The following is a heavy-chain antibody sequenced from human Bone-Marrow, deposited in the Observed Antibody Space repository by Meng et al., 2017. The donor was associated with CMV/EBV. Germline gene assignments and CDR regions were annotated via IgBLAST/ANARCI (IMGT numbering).Heavy chain of an antibody. CDR2: TYYRSKWYN. V-gene: IGHV6-1*01. Sequence: LRLSCAISGDSVSSNSAAWNWISQSPSRGLEWLGRTYYRSKWYNDYAVSVKSRISINPDTSKNQFSLQLNSVTPDDTAVYYWARDRMYYFDYWGQGTLVTVSS. CDR3: ARDRMYYFDY. CDR1: GDSVSSNSAA. J-gene: IGHJ4*02.